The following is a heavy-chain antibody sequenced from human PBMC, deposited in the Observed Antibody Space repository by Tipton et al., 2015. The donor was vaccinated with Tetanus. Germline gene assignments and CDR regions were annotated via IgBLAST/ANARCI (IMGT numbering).Heavy chain of an antibody. D-gene: IGHD3-22*01. CDR3: AREGDSSGYYRSPTDAFDV. CDR2: ISSRSSYI. V-gene: IGHV3-21*06. J-gene: IGHJ3*01. Sequence: QLVQSGGGLVKPGGSLRLSCAGSGFTFSDYSMTWVRQAPGKGLEWISSISSRSSYIYYADSVKGRFTISRDNAKNSLYLQLNSLRDEDTAVYYCAREGDSSGYYRSPTDAFDVWGQGTMVIVSS. CDR1: GFTFSDYS.